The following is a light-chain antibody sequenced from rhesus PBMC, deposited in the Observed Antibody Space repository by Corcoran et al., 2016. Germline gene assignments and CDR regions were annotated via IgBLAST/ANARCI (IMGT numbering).Light chain of an antibody. CDR2: AAS. J-gene: IGKJ2*01. CDR3: LQDYTTPYS. V-gene: IGKV1-94*01. CDR1: QGINKE. Sequence: DIQMTQSPSSLSASVGDRVTVTCRASQGINKELSWYQQKPGKVPTLLVYAASSLETGVSSRFSGSGSGTDFTLTINSLQPEDVATYYCLQDYTTPYSFGQGTKVEIK.